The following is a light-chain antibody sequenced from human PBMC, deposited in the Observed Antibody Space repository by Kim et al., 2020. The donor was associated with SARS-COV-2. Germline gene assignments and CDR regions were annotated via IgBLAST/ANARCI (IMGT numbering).Light chain of an antibody. Sequence: SLSPGERATLSCRASQTVTSNFLAWYQQKPGQAPRLLIYGASSRATGIPDRFSGSGSGTDFILTISRLEPEDFAVYYCQQYGDWYSFGQGTKLEI. CDR3: QQYGDWYS. CDR1: QTVTSNF. V-gene: IGKV3-20*01. CDR2: GAS. J-gene: IGKJ2*03.